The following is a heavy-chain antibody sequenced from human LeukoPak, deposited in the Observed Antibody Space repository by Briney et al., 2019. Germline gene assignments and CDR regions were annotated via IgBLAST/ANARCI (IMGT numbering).Heavy chain of an antibody. V-gene: IGHV3-33*01. Sequence: GGSLRLSCAASGFTFSSYGMHWVRQAPGKGVEWVAVIWYDGSNKYYADSVKGRFTISRDNSKNTLYLQMNSLRAEDTAVYYCARGDVTTIGLFDYWGQGTLVTVSS. CDR2: IWYDGSNK. J-gene: IGHJ4*02. CDR1: GFTFSSYG. CDR3: ARGDVTTIGLFDY. D-gene: IGHD4-4*01.